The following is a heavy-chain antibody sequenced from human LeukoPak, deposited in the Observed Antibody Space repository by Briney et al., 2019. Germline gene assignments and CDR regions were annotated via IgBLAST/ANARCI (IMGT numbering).Heavy chain of an antibody. CDR3: ARRIAASGTPLGY. CDR1: VYTFTSYD. Sequence: ASVKVSCQASVYTFTSYDINWVRQATGQGLEWMGWMNPNSGNTGYAQKFQGRVTITRNTSISTAYMELSSLRSEDTAVYYCARRIAASGTPLGYWGQGTLLTVSS. CDR2: MNPNSGNT. J-gene: IGHJ4*02. D-gene: IGHD6-6*01. V-gene: IGHV1-8*03.